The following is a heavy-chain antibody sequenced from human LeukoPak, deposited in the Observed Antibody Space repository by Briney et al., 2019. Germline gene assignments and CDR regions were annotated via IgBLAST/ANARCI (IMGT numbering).Heavy chain of an antibody. V-gene: IGHV3-53*04. CDR2: IYSGGGT. Sequence: GGSLRLSCEPSDFTVSGNYMTWVRQAPGKGLEWVSVIYSGGGTYYADSVKGRYTISRNNSKNTLYLQMNSLSAEDTAVYYCARSLGYGTDYYYYYGMDIWGQGTTVTVSS. D-gene: IGHD2-15*01. CDR3: ARSLGYGTDYYYYYGMDI. CDR1: DFTVSGNY. J-gene: IGHJ6*02.